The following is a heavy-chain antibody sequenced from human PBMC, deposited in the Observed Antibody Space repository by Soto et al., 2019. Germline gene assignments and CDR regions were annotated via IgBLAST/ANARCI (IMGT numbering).Heavy chain of an antibody. CDR3: AKDLGLRPGYYYYGMDV. CDR2: ISYDGSNK. Sequence: QVQLVESGGGVVQPGRSLRLSCAASGFTFSSYGMHWVRQAPGKGLEWVAVISYDGSNKYYADSVKGRFTISRDNSKNTLYQQMNSLRAEDTAVYYCAKDLGLRPGYYYYGMDVWGQGTTVTVSS. J-gene: IGHJ6*01. V-gene: IGHV3-30*18. CDR1: GFTFSSYG. D-gene: IGHD1-7*01.